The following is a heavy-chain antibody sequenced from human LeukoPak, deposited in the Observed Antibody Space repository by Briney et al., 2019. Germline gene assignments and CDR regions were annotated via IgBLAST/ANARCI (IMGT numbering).Heavy chain of an antibody. CDR1: GGSISSYY. CDR3: ARETGSAFDI. J-gene: IGHJ3*02. D-gene: IGHD3-10*01. CDR2: IYYSGST. Sequence: SETLSLTCTVSGGSISSYYWSWIRQSPGKGLEWSGYIYYSGSTNYNPSLKSRVTISVDTSKNQFSLKLSSVTAADTAVYYCARETGSAFDIWGQGTMVTVSS. V-gene: IGHV4-59*01.